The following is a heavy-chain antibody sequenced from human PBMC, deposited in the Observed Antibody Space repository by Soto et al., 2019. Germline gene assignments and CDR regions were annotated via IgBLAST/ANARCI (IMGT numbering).Heavy chain of an antibody. V-gene: IGHV1-18*01. J-gene: IGHJ5*02. CDR2: ISAYNGNT. CDR1: GYTFTSYG. CDR3: AKGGYNWNYGPGGWFDP. D-gene: IGHD1-7*01. Sequence: ASVKVSCKASGYTFTSYGISWVRRAPGQGLEWMGWISAYNGNTNYAQKLQGRVTMTTDTSTSTAYMELRSLRSDDTAVYYCAKGGYNWNYGPGGWFDPWGQGTLVTVSS.